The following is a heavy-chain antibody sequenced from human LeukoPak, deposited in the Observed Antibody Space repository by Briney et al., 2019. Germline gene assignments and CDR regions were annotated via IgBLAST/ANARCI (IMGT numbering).Heavy chain of an antibody. CDR2: IYYSGST. J-gene: IGHJ4*02. CDR3: ARRGGFGDYFDY. D-gene: IGHD3-10*01. CDR1: GGSISSYY. Sequence: SETLSLTCTVSGGSISSYYWSWIRQPPGKGLEWIGYIYYSGSTNYNPSLKSRVTKSVDTSKSQFSLKLSSVTAADTAVYYCARRGGFGDYFDYWGQGTLVTVSS. V-gene: IGHV4-59*08.